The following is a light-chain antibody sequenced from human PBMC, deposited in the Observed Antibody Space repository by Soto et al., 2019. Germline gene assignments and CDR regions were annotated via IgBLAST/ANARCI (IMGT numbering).Light chain of an antibody. Sequence: EIVLTQSPGTLSLSPGERATLSCRASQSGRSSHLAWYQQMPGQAPRLLIYGASSRATGIPDRFSGSGSGTDFTLTISRLEPEDFAVYYCQQYSSSPLTFGGGTKVEIK. V-gene: IGKV3-20*01. CDR1: QSGRSSH. CDR2: GAS. CDR3: QQYSSSPLT. J-gene: IGKJ4*01.